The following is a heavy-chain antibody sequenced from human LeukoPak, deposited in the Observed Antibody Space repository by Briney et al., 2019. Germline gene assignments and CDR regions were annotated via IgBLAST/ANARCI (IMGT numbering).Heavy chain of an antibody. CDR3: ARLSGYAVES. V-gene: IGHV3-11*01. D-gene: IGHD5-12*01. Sequence: PGGFLRLSCAASGFTFSDSFLSWIRQAPGEGLEWASYISGSGSTIYYPDSVKGRFTISRDNAKKSLYLQMNSLRPENTAVYYCARLSGYAVESWGQGTLVTVSS. CDR2: ISGSGSTI. CDR1: GFTFSDSF. J-gene: IGHJ4*02.